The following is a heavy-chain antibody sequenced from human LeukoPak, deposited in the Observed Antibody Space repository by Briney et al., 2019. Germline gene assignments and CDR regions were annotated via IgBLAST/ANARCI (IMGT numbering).Heavy chain of an antibody. V-gene: IGHV4-34*01. J-gene: IGHJ6*04. CDR3: ARGTMDCSSTSCYSGEYYYYGMDV. CDR2: INHSGST. Sequence: SETLSLTCAVYGGSFSGYYWSWIRQPPGKGLEWIGEINHSGSTNYNPSLKSRVTISVDTSKNQFSLKLSSVTAADTAVYYCARGTMDCSSTSCYSGEYYYYGMDVWGKGPTVTVSS. D-gene: IGHD2-2*01. CDR1: GGSFSGYY.